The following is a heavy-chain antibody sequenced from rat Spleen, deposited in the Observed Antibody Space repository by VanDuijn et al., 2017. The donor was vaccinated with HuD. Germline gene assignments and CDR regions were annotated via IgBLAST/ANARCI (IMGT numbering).Heavy chain of an antibody. CDR3: ARRDTSFDY. Sequence: EVQLVEFGGGLVQPGGSLKLSCAASGFTFSNCDMAWVRQAPKKGLEWVAYISYNGGSTYYRDSVKGRFTISRENAKSTLYLQMDSLRSEDTATYYCARRDTSFDYWGQGVMVTVSS. J-gene: IGHJ2*01. CDR1: GFTFSNCD. D-gene: IGHD2-2*01. CDR2: ISYNGGST. V-gene: IGHV5-7*01.